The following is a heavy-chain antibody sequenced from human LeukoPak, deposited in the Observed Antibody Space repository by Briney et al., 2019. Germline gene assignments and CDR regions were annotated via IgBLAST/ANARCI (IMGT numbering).Heavy chain of an antibody. D-gene: IGHD6-6*01. J-gene: IGHJ4*02. CDR3: ARQHRPSGWYSSSSLDY. V-gene: IGHV4-39*01. Sequence: PSETLSLTCTVSGGSISSSSYYWGWIRQPPGKGLEWIGSIYYSGSTYYNPSLKSRVTISVDQSKNQFSLKLSSVTAADTAVYYCARQHRPSGWYSSSSLDYWGQGTLVTVSS. CDR2: IYYSGST. CDR1: GGSISSSSYY.